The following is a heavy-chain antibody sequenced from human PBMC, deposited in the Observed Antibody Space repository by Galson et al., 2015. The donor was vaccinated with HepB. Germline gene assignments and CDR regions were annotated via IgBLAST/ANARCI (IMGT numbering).Heavy chain of an antibody. CDR3: AKVCAMDV. J-gene: IGHJ6*02. CDR2: INGDGSTT. D-gene: IGHD2-2*01. CDR1: GFSFSSCW. V-gene: IGHV3-74*01. Sequence: SLRLSCAASGFSFSSCWMHWVRQSPGKGLEWVSGINGDGSTTYYVDSVKGRFTISRDNAKNTLFLQMNSLRAEDTAVYYCAKVCAMDVCGQGTTVTASS.